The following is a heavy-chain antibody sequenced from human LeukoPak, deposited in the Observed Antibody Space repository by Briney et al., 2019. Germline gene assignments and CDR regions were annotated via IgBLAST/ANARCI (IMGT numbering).Heavy chain of an antibody. V-gene: IGHV3-30*18. CDR2: ISYDGSDN. D-gene: IGHD1-26*01. J-gene: IGHJ4*02. CDR1: GFTFSNYG. Sequence: GRSLRLSCAASGFTFSNYGMHWVRQAPGNGLQWVAFISYDGSDNYYADSVKGRFTISRDNSKNTLYLQMNSLRAEDTAVYYCAKDKSSSGTYGVVDFWGQGTLVTVSS. CDR3: AKDKSSSGTYGVVDF.